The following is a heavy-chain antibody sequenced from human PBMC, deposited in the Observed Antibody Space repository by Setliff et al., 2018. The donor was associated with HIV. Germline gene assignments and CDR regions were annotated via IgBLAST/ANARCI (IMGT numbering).Heavy chain of an antibody. CDR2: IIPIFGPA. J-gene: IGHJ5*02. CDR3: ARGFEVESSGWFDP. Sequence: SVKVSCKASGGTVSSYAINWVRQAPGQGLEWMGGIIPIFGPANYAQKFRDRVTITTDESTSTAYMELSSLKSEDTAVYYCARGFEVESSGWFDPWGQGTLVTVSS. D-gene: IGHD3-9*01. V-gene: IGHV1-69*05. CDR1: GGTVSSYA.